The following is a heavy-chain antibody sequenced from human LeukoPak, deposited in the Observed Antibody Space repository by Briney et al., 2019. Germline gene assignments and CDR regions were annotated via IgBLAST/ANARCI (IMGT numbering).Heavy chain of an antibody. CDR2: INLNSGGT. J-gene: IGHJ4*02. V-gene: IGHV1-2*02. CDR3: TREDY. CDR1: GYTFSGFF. Sequence: ASVKVSCKASGYTFSGFFMHWVRQAPGQGLEWMGWINLNSGGTNYAQKFQGRVTMIRDTSITTAYMELSRLTSDDTAVYYCTREDYWGQGTLVTVSS.